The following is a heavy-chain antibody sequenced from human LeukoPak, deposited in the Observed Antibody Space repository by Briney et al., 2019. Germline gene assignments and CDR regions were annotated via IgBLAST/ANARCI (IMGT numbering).Heavy chain of an antibody. V-gene: IGHV3-72*01. D-gene: IGHD6-13*01. Sequence: GGSLRLSCAGAGFSIIDHHMDCVRQAPGEGLEWIGRSATTKPNSCTTQYAASVRGRFTISRDDSQNSLYLLLNSLNPEDTAVYFCVRVVTTGSGWYHFDTWGLGTLVTVSS. CDR3: VRVVTTGSGWYHFDT. J-gene: IGHJ4*02. CDR1: GFSIIDHH. CDR2: SATTKPNSCTT.